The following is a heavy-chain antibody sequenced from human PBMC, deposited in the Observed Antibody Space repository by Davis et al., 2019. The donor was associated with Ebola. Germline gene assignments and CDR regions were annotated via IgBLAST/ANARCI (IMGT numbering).Heavy chain of an antibody. CDR3: ATDRYGLVLGDWYFDL. V-gene: IGHV1-24*01. D-gene: IGHD6-19*01. J-gene: IGHJ2*01. Sequence: ASVKVSCKVSGYTLTELSMHWVRQAPGKGLEWMGDFDPEDGETIYAQKFQGRVTMTEDTSTDTAYMELSSLRSEDTAVYYCATDRYGLVLGDWYFDLWGRGTLVTVSS. CDR2: FDPEDGET. CDR1: GYTLTELS.